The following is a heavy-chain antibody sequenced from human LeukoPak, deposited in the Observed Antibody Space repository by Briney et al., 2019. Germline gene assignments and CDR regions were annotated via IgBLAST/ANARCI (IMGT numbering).Heavy chain of an antibody. V-gene: IGHV4-59*01. CDR2: IYYSGST. D-gene: IGHD1-26*01. J-gene: IGHJ4*02. CDR1: GGSISSYY. CDR3: ARHHHSGSYRGDY. Sequence: PSETLSLTCTVSGGSISSYYWSWIRQPPGKGLEWMGYIYYSGSTNYNPSLKSRVTISVDTSKNQFSLKLSSVTAADTAVYYCARHHHSGSYRGDYWGQGTLVTVSS.